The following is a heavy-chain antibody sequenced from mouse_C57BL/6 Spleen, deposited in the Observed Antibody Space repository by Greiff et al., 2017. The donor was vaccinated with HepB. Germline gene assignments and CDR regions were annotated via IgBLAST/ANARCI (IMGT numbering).Heavy chain of an antibody. J-gene: IGHJ3*01. D-gene: IGHD4-1*01. CDR1: GYTFTSYW. Sequence: VQLQQPGAELVMPGASVKLSCKASGYTFTSYWMHWVKQRPGQGLEWIGEIDPSDSYTNYNQKFKGKSTLTVDKSSSTAYMQLSSLTSEDSAVYDCARLGLTGTPWFAYWGQGTLVTVSA. V-gene: IGHV1-69*01. CDR2: IDPSDSYT. CDR3: ARLGLTGTPWFAY.